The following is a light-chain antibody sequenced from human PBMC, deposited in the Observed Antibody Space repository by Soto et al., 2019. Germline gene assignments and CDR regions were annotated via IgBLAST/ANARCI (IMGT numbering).Light chain of an antibody. CDR3: AAWDDSLSGHWV. CDR1: SSNIGSNY. V-gene: IGLV1-47*01. J-gene: IGLJ3*02. CDR2: RNN. Sequence: QLVLTQPPSASGTPGQRVTISCSGSSSNIGSNYVYWYQQLPGTAPKLLIYRNNQRPSGVPDRFSGSKSGTSASLAIIGLRSEDEADYYCAAWDDSLSGHWVFGGGTQLTVL.